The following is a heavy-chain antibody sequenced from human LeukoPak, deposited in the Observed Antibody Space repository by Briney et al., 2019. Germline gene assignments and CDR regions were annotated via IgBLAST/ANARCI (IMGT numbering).Heavy chain of an antibody. J-gene: IGHJ4*02. CDR3: AKDEVWWFGELSAADLDY. Sequence: GGSLRLSCAASGFAFSSYGMHWARQAPGKGLEWVAFIRYDGSNKYYADSVKGRFTISRDNSKNTLYLQMNSLRAEDTAVYYCAKDEVWWFGELSAADLDYWGQGTLVTVSS. CDR2: IRYDGSNK. V-gene: IGHV3-30*02. D-gene: IGHD3-10*01. CDR1: GFAFSSYG.